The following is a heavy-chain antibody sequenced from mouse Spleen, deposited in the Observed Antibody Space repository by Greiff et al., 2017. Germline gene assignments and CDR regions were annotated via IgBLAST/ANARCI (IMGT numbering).Heavy chain of an antibody. CDR3: ARSPYYYGSSYDY. Sequence: VQLKQSGPELVKPGASVKMSCKASGYTFTSYVMHWVKQKPGQGLEWIGYINPYNDGTKYNEKFKGKATLTSDKSSSTAYMELSSLTSEDSAVYYCARSPYYYGSSYDYWGQGTTLTVSS. J-gene: IGHJ2*01. CDR1: GYTFTSYV. CDR2: INPYNDGT. D-gene: IGHD1-1*01. V-gene: IGHV1-14*01.